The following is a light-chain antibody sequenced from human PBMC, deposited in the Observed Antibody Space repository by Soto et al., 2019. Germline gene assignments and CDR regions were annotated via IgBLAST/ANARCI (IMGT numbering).Light chain of an antibody. CDR2: GSS. CDR3: QQNNNWPRT. CDR1: QSVNSD. Sequence: ETVMTQSPATLSVSPGEKATRSCRASQSVNSDLAWYQKKPGQAPRLLIYGSSTRATGIPARFSGGGSGTEFTLTISSLQSEDFAVYYCQQNNNWPRTFGQGTKVDIK. V-gene: IGKV3-15*01. J-gene: IGKJ1*01.